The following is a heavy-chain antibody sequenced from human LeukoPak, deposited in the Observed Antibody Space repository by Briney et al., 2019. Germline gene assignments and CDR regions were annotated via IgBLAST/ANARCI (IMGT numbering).Heavy chain of an antibody. D-gene: IGHD1-26*01. CDR1: GFTFSSYS. V-gene: IGHV3-23*01. J-gene: IGHJ6*02. CDR2: ISGSGGST. Sequence: PGGSLRLSCAASGFTFSSYSMSWVRQAPGKGLEWVSAISGSGGSTYYADSVKGRFTISRDNSKNTLYLQMNSLRAEDTAVYYCAKDEELPLYYGMDVWGQGTTVTVSS. CDR3: AKDEELPLYYGMDV.